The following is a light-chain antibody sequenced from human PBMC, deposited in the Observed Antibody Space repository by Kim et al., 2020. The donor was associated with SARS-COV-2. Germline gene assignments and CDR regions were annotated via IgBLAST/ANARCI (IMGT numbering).Light chain of an antibody. CDR1: QGNSSD. Sequence: ASTGDRVTSTCRASQGNSSDLAWYQQKPGKAPKLLIYAAATLQSGVPSRFSGSGSGTDFSLTISCLQSEDFATYYCQQYYSYPYTVGQGTKLEI. V-gene: IGKV1-8*01. CDR2: AAA. CDR3: QQYYSYPYT. J-gene: IGKJ2*01.